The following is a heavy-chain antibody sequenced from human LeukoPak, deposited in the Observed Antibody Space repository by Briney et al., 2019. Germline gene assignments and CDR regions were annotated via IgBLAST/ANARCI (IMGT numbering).Heavy chain of an antibody. V-gene: IGHV4-39*01. CDR1: GGSISSNSHY. CDR3: VRHKTTVIRPHGGAFGS. J-gene: IGHJ4*02. Sequence: SETLSLTCTVSGGSISSNSHYWGWIRQPPGKGLEWIGSIYFTESTYYNPSLKSRVTISVDTSKNQFSLRLSSVTAADTAVYHCVRHKTTVIRPHGGAFGSWGQGTLVTVSS. CDR2: IYFTEST. D-gene: IGHD4-17*01.